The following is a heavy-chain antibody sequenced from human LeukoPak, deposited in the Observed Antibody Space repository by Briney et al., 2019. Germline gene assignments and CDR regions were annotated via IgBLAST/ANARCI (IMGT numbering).Heavy chain of an antibody. V-gene: IGHV1-18*01. CDR3: ARTPYYYDSSGYYSGYYYGMDV. CDR2: ISAYNGNT. J-gene: IGHJ6*02. D-gene: IGHD3-22*01. CDR1: GYTFTSYG. Sequence: ASVKVSCKASGYTFTSYGISWVRQAPGQGLDWMGWISAYNGNTNYAQKLQGRVTMTTDTSTSTAYMELRSLRSDDTAVYYCARTPYYYDSSGYYSGYYYGMDVWGQGTTVTVSS.